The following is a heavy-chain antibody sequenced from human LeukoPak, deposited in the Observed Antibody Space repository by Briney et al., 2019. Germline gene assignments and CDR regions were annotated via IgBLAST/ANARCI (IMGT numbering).Heavy chain of an antibody. J-gene: IGHJ4*02. CDR3: ARVRWGPYYFDY. D-gene: IGHD4-23*01. V-gene: IGHV4-39*07. CDR2: IYYSGTT. CDR1: GDSVSSTTYY. Sequence: SETLSLTCTVSGDSVSSTTYYWGWIRQSPGKGLEWIGSIYYSGTTHYNPSLKSRVTISVDTSKNQFSLKLSSVTAADTAVYYCARVRWGPYYFDYWGQGTLVTVSS.